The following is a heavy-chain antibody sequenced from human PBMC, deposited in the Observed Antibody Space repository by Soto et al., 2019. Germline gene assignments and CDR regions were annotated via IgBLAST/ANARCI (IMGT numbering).Heavy chain of an antibody. CDR1: GGSFSGYY. CDR2: INHSGST. D-gene: IGHD1-1*01. CDR3: ARGNDLPYYYYGLDV. Sequence: SETLSLTCAVYGGSFSGYYWSWIRQPPGKGLEWIGEINHSGSTNYNPSLKSRVTISVDTPTSTFYMELSSLRSEDTAVYYCARGNDLPYYYYGLDVWGQGTTVTVSS. V-gene: IGHV4-34*01. J-gene: IGHJ6*02.